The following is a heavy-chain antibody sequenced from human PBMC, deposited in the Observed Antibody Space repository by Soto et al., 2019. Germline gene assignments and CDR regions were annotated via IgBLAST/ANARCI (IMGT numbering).Heavy chain of an antibody. CDR2: INHSGST. CDR1: GGSFSGYY. Sequence: QVQLQQWGAGLLKPSETLSLTCAVYGGSFSGYYWSWIRQPPGKGVEWIGEINHSGSTNYNPSLKSRVTISVDTSKNQFSLKLSSVTAADTAVYYCARGGEKDIVVVPAAFDYWGQGTLVTVSS. J-gene: IGHJ4*02. V-gene: IGHV4-34*01. CDR3: ARGGEKDIVVVPAAFDY. D-gene: IGHD2-2*01.